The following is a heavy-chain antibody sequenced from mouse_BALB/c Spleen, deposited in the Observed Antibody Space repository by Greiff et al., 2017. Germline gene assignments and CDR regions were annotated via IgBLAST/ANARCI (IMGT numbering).Heavy chain of an antibody. V-gene: IGHV1-69*02. Sequence: QVQLQQSGAELVKPGAPVKLSCKASGYTFTSYWMNWVKQRPGRGLEWIGRIDPSDSETHYNQKFKDKATLTVDKSSSTAYIQLSSLTSEDSAVYYCARNRMNDYVRSYYAMDYWGQGTSVTVSS. J-gene: IGHJ4*01. CDR3: ARNRMNDYVRSYYAMDY. CDR2: IDPSDSET. D-gene: IGHD2-4*01. CDR1: GYTFTSYW.